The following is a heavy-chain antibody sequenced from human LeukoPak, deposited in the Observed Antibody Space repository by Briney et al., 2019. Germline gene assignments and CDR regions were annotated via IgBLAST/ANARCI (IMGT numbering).Heavy chain of an antibody. CDR3: ARVRRIAVADLDWFDP. CDR2: IYYSGST. CDR1: DGSISNYY. D-gene: IGHD6-19*01. V-gene: IGHV4-59*01. Sequence: PSETLSLTCTVSDGSISNYYWTWIRQPPGKELEWIGYIYYSGSTKTNPSLKSRVTISVDTSKNQFSLKLSSVTAADTAVYFCARVRRIAVADLDWFDPWGQGTLVTVSS. J-gene: IGHJ5*02.